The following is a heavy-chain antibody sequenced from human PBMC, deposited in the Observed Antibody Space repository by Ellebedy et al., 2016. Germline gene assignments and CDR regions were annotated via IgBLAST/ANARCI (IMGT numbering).Heavy chain of an antibody. J-gene: IGHJ4*02. CDR2: IIPILGIA. D-gene: IGHD5-18*01. CDR3: ARDRGRGSMQLVWADSDY. CDR1: GGTFSSYA. V-gene: IGHV1-69*04. Sequence: SVKVSXXASGGTFSSYAISWVRQAPGQGLEWMGRIIPILGIANYAQKFQGRVTITADKSTSTAYMELSSLRSEDTAVYYCARDRGRGSMQLVWADSDYWGQGTLVTVSS.